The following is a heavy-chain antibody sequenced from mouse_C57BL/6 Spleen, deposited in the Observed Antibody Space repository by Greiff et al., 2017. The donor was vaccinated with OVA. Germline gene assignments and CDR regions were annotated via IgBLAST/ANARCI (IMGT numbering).Heavy chain of an antibody. Sequence: QVQLKESGAELVRPGASVKLSCKASGYTFTSYWMHWVKQRPGQGLEWIGVIDPSDSYTNYNQKFKGKATLTVDTSSSTAYMQLSSLTSEDSAVYYCARGGSSGLYAMDYWGQGTSVTVSS. D-gene: IGHD3-2*02. CDR2: IDPSDSYT. J-gene: IGHJ4*01. CDR1: GYTFTSYW. CDR3: ARGGSSGLYAMDY. V-gene: IGHV1-59*01.